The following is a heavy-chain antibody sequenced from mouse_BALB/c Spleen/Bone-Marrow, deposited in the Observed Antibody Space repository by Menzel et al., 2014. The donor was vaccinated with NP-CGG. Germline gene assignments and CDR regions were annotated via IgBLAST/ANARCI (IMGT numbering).Heavy chain of an antibody. CDR3: AREDYGNSYAMDY. CDR2: IDPANGNT. D-gene: IGHD2-1*01. CDR1: GFNIKDTY. V-gene: IGHV14-3*02. J-gene: IGHJ4*01. Sequence: EVQLQQSGAELVKPGASVKLSCTASGFNIKDTYMHWVKQRPEQGLDWIGRIDPANGNTKYDPKFQGKATITADTSSNAAYLQLSSLTSEDTADYYCAREDYGNSYAMDYWGQGTSVTVSS.